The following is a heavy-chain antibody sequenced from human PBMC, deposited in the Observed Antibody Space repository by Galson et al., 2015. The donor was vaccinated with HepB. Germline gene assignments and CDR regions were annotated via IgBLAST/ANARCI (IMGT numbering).Heavy chain of an antibody. D-gene: IGHD4/OR15-4a*01. J-gene: IGHJ6*02. CDR2: INAGNGNT. Sequence: SVKVSCKASGYIFTSNGMHWVRQAPGQRLEWMGWINAGNGNTKYSQKFQGRVTITRDTSASTAYMELSSLRSEDTAVYYCARAKHYGASCYFYCIDVWGQGTTVTVSS. V-gene: IGHV1-3*01. CDR3: ARAKHYGASCYFYCIDV. CDR1: GYIFTSNG.